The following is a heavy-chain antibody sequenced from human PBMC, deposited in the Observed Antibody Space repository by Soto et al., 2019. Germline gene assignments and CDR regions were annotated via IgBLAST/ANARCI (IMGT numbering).Heavy chain of an antibody. Sequence: QVQLVESGGGVLQPGRSLRLSCAASGFTFSSYAMHWVRQAPGKGLEWVAVISYDGSNKYYADSVKGRFTISRDNSKNTLYLQMNSLRAEDTAVYYCAREHRRGSGYPGGYWGQGTLVTVSS. J-gene: IGHJ4*02. D-gene: IGHD3-22*01. V-gene: IGHV3-30-3*01. CDR1: GFTFSSYA. CDR2: ISYDGSNK. CDR3: AREHRRGSGYPGGY.